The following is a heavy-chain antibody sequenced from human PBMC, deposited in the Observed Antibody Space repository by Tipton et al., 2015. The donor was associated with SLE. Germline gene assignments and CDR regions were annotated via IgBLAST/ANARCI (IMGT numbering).Heavy chain of an antibody. CDR1: GGSMSSDTYY. V-gene: IGHV4-61*09. J-gene: IGHJ4*02. CDR3: ARFMISVGFDY. CDR2: VSSRGSP. D-gene: IGHD3-16*01. Sequence: TLSLTCTVSGGSMSSDTYYWSWIRQPAGKGLECIGHVSSRGSPTYHPSLKSRVTISVDTSQNQFSLKLSSVTAADTAVYYCARFMISVGFDYWGQGTLVTVSS.